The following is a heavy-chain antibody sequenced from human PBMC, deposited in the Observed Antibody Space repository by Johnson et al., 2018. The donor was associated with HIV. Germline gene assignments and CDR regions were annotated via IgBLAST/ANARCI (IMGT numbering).Heavy chain of an antibody. CDR1: GFTFKNYW. Sequence: VQLVESGGGLVQPGESLRLSCVVSGFTFKNYWMTWVRQAPGKGLEWVAYIRQDGGEKEYLASVKGRFTISRDNAKNSLYLQMSSLRVEDTAVYYCASGHMWSAFWGQGTMVTVSS. J-gene: IGHJ3*01. D-gene: IGHD2-21*01. CDR3: ASGHMWSAF. V-gene: IGHV3-7*01. CDR2: IRQDGGEK.